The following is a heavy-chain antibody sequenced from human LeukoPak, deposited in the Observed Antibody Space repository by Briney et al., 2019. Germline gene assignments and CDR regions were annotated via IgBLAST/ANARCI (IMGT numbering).Heavy chain of an antibody. CDR2: IFYSGST. J-gene: IGHJ5*02. V-gene: IGHV4-59*08. CDR3: ARQNNRFDP. CDR1: GGSIRSYF. Sequence: SETLSLTCTVSGGSIRSYFWSWIRQPPGKGLEWIGYIFYSGSTSYNPSLKSRVTISADMSKNQFSLILSSVTAADTAVYYCARQNNRFDPWGQGTLVTVSS.